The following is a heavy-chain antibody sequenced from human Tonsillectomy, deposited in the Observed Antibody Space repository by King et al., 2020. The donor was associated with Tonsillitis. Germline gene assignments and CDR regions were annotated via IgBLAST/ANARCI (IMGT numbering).Heavy chain of an antibody. Sequence: VQLVESGGGVVQPGGSLRLSCAASGFTFSSYGMHWVRQAPGKGLEWVAFIRYDRSDKYSADSVKGRFTISRDNSKNTLYLQMNSLRAEDTAVYYCAKDRPRYSSGWYESDYWGQGTLVTVSS. CDR1: GFTFSSYG. CDR3: AKDRPRYSSGWYESDY. CDR2: IRYDRSDK. V-gene: IGHV3-30*02. J-gene: IGHJ4*02. D-gene: IGHD6-19*01.